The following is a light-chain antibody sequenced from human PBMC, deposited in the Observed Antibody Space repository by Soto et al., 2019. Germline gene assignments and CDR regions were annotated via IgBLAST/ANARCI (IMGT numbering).Light chain of an antibody. CDR3: QPYDTSPRT. CDR2: GAS. Sequence: EVLLTQSPGTLSLSPGERATLSCRASQSVSSNYLAWYQQKSGQAPRLLIYGASNRATGIPDRFSGSGSGTDFTLTIRRLEPDDFAVYYCQPYDTSPRTFGQGTKVEFK. V-gene: IGKV3-20*01. CDR1: QSVSSNY. J-gene: IGKJ1*01.